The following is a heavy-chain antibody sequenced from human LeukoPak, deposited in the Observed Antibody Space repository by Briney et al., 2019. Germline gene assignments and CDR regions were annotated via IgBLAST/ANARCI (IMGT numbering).Heavy chain of an antibody. V-gene: IGHV4-4*07. D-gene: IGHD4-11*01. J-gene: IGHJ5*02. Sequence: PSETLSLTCTVSGVSVSSYYWSWIRQPAGKGLEWIGRIYTSGSTNYNPSLKSRVTMSVDTSKNQFSLKLSSVTAADTAVYYCARSLTTPPYNWFDPWGQGTLVTVSS. CDR1: GVSVSSYY. CDR3: ARSLTTPPYNWFDP. CDR2: IYTSGST.